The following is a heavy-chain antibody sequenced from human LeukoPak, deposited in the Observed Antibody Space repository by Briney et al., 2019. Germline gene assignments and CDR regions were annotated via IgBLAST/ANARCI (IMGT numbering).Heavy chain of an antibody. CDR2: IYYSGST. Sequence: PSETLSLTCTVSGGSISSYYWSWIRQPPGKGLEWIGYIYYSGSTNYNPSLKSRVTISVDTSKNQFSLKLSSVTAADTAVYYCARQHYDFWSGYYPNDAFDIWGQGTMVTVSS. D-gene: IGHD3-3*01. V-gene: IGHV4-59*01. J-gene: IGHJ3*02. CDR1: GGSISSYY. CDR3: ARQHYDFWSGYYPNDAFDI.